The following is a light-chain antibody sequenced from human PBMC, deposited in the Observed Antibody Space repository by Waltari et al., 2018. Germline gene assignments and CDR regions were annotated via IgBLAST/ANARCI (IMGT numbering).Light chain of an antibody. J-gene: IGLJ2*01. CDR1: GGHTYNA. Sequence: QLVLTQSPSASASLGASVKLTCTVSGGHTYNAIAWPQQRPEKGPRYLLKVNTDGRHVKGDGIPDRFSGSSSGAERYLTISSLQSDDEADYYCQAWGTGFRVFGGGTKLTVL. V-gene: IGLV4-69*01. CDR3: QAWGTGFRV. CDR2: VNTDGRH.